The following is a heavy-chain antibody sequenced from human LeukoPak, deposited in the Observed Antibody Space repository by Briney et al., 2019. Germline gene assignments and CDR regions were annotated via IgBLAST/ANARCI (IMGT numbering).Heavy chain of an antibody. CDR2: IYHSGST. V-gene: IGHV4-38-2*02. J-gene: IGHJ4*02. D-gene: IGHD5-18*01. Sequence: SETLSLTCTVSGYSISSGYYWGWIRQPPGKGLEWIGSIYHSGSTYYNPSLKSRVTISVDTSKNQFSLKLSFVTAADTAVYYCARVPLYSYGLFDYWGQGTLVTASS. CDR3: ARVPLYSYGLFDY. CDR1: GYSISSGYY.